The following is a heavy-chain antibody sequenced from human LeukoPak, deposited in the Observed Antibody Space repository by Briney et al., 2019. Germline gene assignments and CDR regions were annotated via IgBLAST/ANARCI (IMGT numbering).Heavy chain of an antibody. V-gene: IGHV4-39*01. CDR2: IYYSGST. CDR1: GGSISSSYY. J-gene: IGHJ4*02. Sequence: SETPSLTCTVSGGSISSSYYWGWIRQPPGKGLEWIGSIYYSGSTYYNPSLKSRVTISVDTSKNQFSLNLNSVTAADTALYYCARQRITAADGTKGYFDYWGQGTLVTVSS. CDR3: ARQRITAADGTKGYFDY. D-gene: IGHD6-13*01.